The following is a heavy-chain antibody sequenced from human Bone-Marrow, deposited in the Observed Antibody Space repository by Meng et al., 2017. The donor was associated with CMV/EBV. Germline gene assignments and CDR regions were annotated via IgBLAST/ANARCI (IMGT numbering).Heavy chain of an antibody. CDR3: ASVEKWELLNYYGMDV. Sequence: ASVKVSCKASGYTFTGYYMHWVRQAPGQGLEWMGWINPNSGGTNYAQKFQGRVTMTRDTSIRTAYMELSRLRSDDPAVYYCASVEKWELLNYYGMDVWGQGTTVTVSS. CDR1: GYTFTGYY. J-gene: IGHJ6*02. CDR2: INPNSGGT. V-gene: IGHV1-2*02. D-gene: IGHD1-26*01.